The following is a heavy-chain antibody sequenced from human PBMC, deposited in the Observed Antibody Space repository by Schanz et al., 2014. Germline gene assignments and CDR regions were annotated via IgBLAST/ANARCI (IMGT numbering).Heavy chain of an antibody. CDR3: VKIGYTHWSLDD. V-gene: IGHV3-7*01. CDR1: GFTFKNHA. CDR2: INQAASVQ. Sequence: VQLVESGGGLVQPGGSLRLSCAGSGFTFKNHAMSWVRQAPGKGLEWVAAINQAASVQYYVDSVKGRFTISRDDAKNSHYLQMNSLRVEDTAVFYCVKIGYTHWSLDDWGQGILVTVSS. D-gene: IGHD6-13*01. J-gene: IGHJ4*02.